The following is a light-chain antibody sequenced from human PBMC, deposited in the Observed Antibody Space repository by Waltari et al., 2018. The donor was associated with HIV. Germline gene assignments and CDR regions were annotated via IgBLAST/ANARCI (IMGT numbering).Light chain of an antibody. CDR2: RNN. CDR1: SSNIGANW. J-gene: IGLJ2*01. CDR3: AAWDDNLSAVV. Sequence: QSVLTQPPSTSGTPGQRVTISCSGSSSNIGANWVCWFQQLPGTAPKLLIYRNNQRPSGVPDRYSASKSGTSASLAISELRADDEADYYCAAWDDNLSAVVFGGRTKLSVL. V-gene: IGLV1-47*01.